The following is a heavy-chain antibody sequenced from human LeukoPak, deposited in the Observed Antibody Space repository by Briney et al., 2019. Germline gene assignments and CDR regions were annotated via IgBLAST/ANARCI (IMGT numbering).Heavy chain of an antibody. V-gene: IGHV1-18*01. CDR2: ISAYNGNT. J-gene: IGHJ6*02. D-gene: IGHD3-3*01. CDR1: GYTFTSYG. CDR3: ARFTIFGVVTPTDYYYYGMDV. Sequence: ASVKVSCKASGYTFTSYGISWVRQAPGQGLEWMGCISAYNGNTNYAQKLQGRVTMTTDTSTSTAYMELRSLRSDDTAVYYCARFTIFGVVTPTDYYYYGMDVWGQGTTVTVSS.